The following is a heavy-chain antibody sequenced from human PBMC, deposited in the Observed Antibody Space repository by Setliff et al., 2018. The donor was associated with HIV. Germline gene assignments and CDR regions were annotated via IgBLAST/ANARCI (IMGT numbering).Heavy chain of an antibody. D-gene: IGHD6-19*01. CDR2: IYHSGST. Sequence: SETLSLTCTVSGYSISSGYYWGWIRQPPGKGLEGIGSIYHSGSTYYNQSLKSRVTISVDTSKNQFSLKLSSVTAAATAVYYCARDDSSGWHFYYYYGMDVWGQGTTVTVSS. CDR1: GYSISSGYY. V-gene: IGHV4-38-2*02. CDR3: ARDDSSGWHFYYYYGMDV. J-gene: IGHJ6*02.